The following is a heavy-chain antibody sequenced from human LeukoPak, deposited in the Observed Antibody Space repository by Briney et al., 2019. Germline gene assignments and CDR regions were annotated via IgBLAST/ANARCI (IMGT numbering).Heavy chain of an antibody. CDR1: GFTFSSYA. J-gene: IGHJ4*02. CDR2: ISGSGGST. D-gene: IGHD5-18*01. V-gene: IGHV3-23*01. Sequence: GGSLRLSCAASGFTFSSYAMSWVRQAPGKGLEWVSAISGSGGSTYYADSVKGRFTISRDDSKNTLYLQMNSLRAGDTAVYYCANGGYSYGYPYYFDYWGQGTLVTVSS. CDR3: ANGGYSYGYPYYFDY.